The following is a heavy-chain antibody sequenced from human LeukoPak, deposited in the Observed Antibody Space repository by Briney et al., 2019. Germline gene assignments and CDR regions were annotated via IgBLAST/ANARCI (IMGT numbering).Heavy chain of an antibody. Sequence: SETLSLTCAVYGGYFSGYFWTWSRQPPGTGLEWIGEINHSGSTNYTPSLKSRVTMSVDTSKNQFSLTLRSVTAADTAVYYCARGQYDRRHWGQGTLVTVSS. CDR3: ARGQYDRRH. CDR1: GGYFSGYF. V-gene: IGHV4-34*01. D-gene: IGHD3-16*01. J-gene: IGHJ4*02. CDR2: INHSGST.